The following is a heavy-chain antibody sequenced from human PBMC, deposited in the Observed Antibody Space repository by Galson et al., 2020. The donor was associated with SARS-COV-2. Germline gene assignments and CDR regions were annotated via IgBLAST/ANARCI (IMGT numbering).Heavy chain of an antibody. CDR1: GFSLSTNEMC. Sequence: SGPTLVKPTQTLTLTCTFSGFSLSTNEMCVSWIRQPPGRALEWLARIDWDDDKYYSTSLKTRLTISKDTSKNQVVLTMTNMDPVDTATYYCARARIGVTPGAYYYYGVDVWGQGTAVTVSS. J-gene: IGHJ6*02. CDR3: ARARIGVTPGAYYYYGVDV. D-gene: IGHD6-19*01. V-gene: IGHV2-70*11. CDR2: IDWDDDK.